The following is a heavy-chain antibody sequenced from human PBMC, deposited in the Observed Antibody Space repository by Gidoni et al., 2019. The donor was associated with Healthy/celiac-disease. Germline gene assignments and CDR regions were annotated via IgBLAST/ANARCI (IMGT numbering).Heavy chain of an antibody. Sequence: QVQLVEPGGGVVQPGRSLRLSCAASGFTFSSYGMHWVRQAPGKGLEWLAVIWYDGSNKYYADSVKGRFTISRDNSKNTLYLQMNSLRAEDTAVYYCARDRAMPYRGFDPWGQGTLVTVSS. CDR3: ARDRAMPYRGFDP. CDR2: IWYDGSNK. CDR1: GFTFSSYG. J-gene: IGHJ5*02. V-gene: IGHV3-33*08. D-gene: IGHD2-2*01.